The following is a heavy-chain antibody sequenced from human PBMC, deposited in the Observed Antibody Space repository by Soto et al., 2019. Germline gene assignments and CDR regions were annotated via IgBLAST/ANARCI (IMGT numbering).Heavy chain of an antibody. D-gene: IGHD3-10*01. J-gene: IGHJ4*02. CDR2: ISAYNGNT. V-gene: IGHV1-18*01. Sequence: WASVKVSCKASGDTFASFGFSWVRQAPGQGLEWLGWISAYNGNTHYAQKVRDRVTLTTDTSTNTAYMELRSLTSDDTAVYYCARDKESITDRLLQYWGQGTRVTVYS. CDR3: ARDKESITDRLLQY. CDR1: GDTFASFG.